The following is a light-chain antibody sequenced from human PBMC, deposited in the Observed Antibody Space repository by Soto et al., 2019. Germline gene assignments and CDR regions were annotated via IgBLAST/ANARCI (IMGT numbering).Light chain of an antibody. J-gene: IGKJ4*01. CDR1: QSVANNY. CDR3: EQYGSTPLT. CDR2: DAS. Sequence: EIVLTQSPGTLSLSPGERATLSCRASQSVANNYLAWYQQKPGQAPRFLMYDASSRATGIPDRFSGSGSGTDFTLTISRLEPEDFAVYYCEQYGSTPLTFGDGTKVEIK. V-gene: IGKV3-20*01.